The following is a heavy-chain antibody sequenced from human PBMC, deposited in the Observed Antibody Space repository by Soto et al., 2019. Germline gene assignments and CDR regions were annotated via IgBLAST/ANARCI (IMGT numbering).Heavy chain of an antibody. Sequence: GESLKISCKGSGYSFTSYWIAWVRQMPGKGLEWMGIIYRGDSDIRYSPSFQGQVTMSTDKSISTAYLQWDSLKASDTAMYDCATGGHSYVIFDYSRQGTFDTVSS. J-gene: IGHJ4*02. CDR3: ATGGHSYVIFDY. D-gene: IGHD5-18*01. CDR2: IYRGDSDI. CDR1: GYSFTSYW. V-gene: IGHV5-51*01.